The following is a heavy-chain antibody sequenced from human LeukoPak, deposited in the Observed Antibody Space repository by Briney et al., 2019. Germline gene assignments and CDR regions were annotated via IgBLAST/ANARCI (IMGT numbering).Heavy chain of an antibody. CDR2: IYHSGNT. D-gene: IGHD6-13*01. Sequence: SETLSLTCNVSGYSISFGYHWGWIRQPPGKGLEWIGSIYHSGNTYYSPSLKSRVTISVDTSKNQFSLKLRSVTAADTAVYYCARDEQWGSSWYVGNWFDPWGQGTLVTVSS. CDR3: ARDEQWGSSWYVGNWFDP. J-gene: IGHJ5*02. CDR1: GYSISFGYH. V-gene: IGHV4-38-2*02.